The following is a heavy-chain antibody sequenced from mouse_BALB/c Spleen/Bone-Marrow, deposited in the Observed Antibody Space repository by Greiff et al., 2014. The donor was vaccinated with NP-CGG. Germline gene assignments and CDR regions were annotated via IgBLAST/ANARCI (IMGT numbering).Heavy chain of an antibody. V-gene: IGHV4-1*02. CDR3: ARPDYYGYLNY. CDR1: GFDFSRYW. Sequence: VQLKESGGGQVQPGGSLKLSCAASGFDFSRYWMSWVRQAPGKGLEWIGEINPDSRTINYSPSLKDKFIISRDNAKNTLYLRLNKVRSEDTALYYCARPDYYGYLNYWGQGTTLTVSS. J-gene: IGHJ2*01. D-gene: IGHD1-1*01. CDR2: INPDSRTI.